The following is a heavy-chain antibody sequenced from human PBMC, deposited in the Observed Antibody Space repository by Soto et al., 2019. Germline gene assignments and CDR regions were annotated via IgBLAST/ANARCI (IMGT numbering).Heavy chain of an antibody. D-gene: IGHD3-3*01. CDR3: ARGGGRITDFFGYMDV. CDR1: GYAFTSYD. Sequence: ASVKVSCKASGYAFTSYDINLVRQATGQGLEWMGWMNPNSGNTGYAQKFQGRVTMTRNTSISTAYMELSSLRSEDTAVYYCARGGGRITDFFGYMDVWVKGTTV. CDR2: MNPNSGNT. J-gene: IGHJ6*03. V-gene: IGHV1-8*01.